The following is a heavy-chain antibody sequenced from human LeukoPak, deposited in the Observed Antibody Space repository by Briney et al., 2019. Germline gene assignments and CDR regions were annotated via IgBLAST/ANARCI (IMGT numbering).Heavy chain of an antibody. CDR2: INPNSGGT. V-gene: IGHV1-2*02. Sequence: ASVKVSCEASGYAFTDYYMHWVRQAPGQGLEWMGWINPNSGGTNSAQKFQGRVTMTRDTSISTAFMELSRLRSDDTAVYYCARAKYTFNWFDPWGRGTLVTVSS. CDR1: GYAFTDYY. J-gene: IGHJ5*02. D-gene: IGHD5-18*01. CDR3: ARAKYTFNWFDP.